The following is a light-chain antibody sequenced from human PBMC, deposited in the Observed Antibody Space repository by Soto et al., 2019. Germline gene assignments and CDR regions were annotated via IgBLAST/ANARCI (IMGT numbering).Light chain of an antibody. Sequence: DIQMTQSPSSLSASVGDRVTITCRASQGISSWLACYQQKPEKAPKSLIYAASDLQSGVPSRFSGSGSGTDFTLTISSLQPEDSATYYCQQYNSYPLTFGGGTKVEI. CDR1: QGISSW. CDR2: AAS. J-gene: IGKJ4*01. CDR3: QQYNSYPLT. V-gene: IGKV1D-16*01.